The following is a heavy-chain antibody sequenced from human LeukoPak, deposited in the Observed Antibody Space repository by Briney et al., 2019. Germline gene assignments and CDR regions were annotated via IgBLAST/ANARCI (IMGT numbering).Heavy chain of an antibody. J-gene: IGHJ4*02. D-gene: IGHD6-13*01. CDR1: GFTLSSYA. V-gene: IGHV3-23*01. Sequence: GGSLRLSCAASGFTLSSYAMSWVRQAPGKGLEWVSAVSGGGGSTYYADSVKGRFTISRDNSKNTLYLQMNSLRAEDTAVYYCAKGAAAGYQKPGVYWGQGTQVTVSS. CDR3: AKGAAAGYQKPGVY. CDR2: VSGGGGST.